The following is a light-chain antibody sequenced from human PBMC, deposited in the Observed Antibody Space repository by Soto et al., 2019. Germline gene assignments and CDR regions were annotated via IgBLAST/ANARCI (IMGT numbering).Light chain of an antibody. CDR2: DVT. Sequence: QSALTQPASVSGSPGQSITISCTGTSSDVGYYNFVSWYQHHPGKAPKLMIYDVTYRPSGVSYRFSGSKSGNTASLTISGLQAEDEADYYCTSYTDKSPVVFGGGTQLTVL. V-gene: IGLV2-14*03. CDR1: SSDVGYYNF. J-gene: IGLJ2*01. CDR3: TSYTDKSPVV.